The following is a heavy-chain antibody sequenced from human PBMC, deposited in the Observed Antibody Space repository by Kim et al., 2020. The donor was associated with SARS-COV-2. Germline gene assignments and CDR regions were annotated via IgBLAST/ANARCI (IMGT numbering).Heavy chain of an antibody. D-gene: IGHD4-17*01. CDR1: EITFSNHW. V-gene: IGHV3-7*01. CDR3: ASRYGDFEHKLA. J-gene: IGHJ5*02. Sequence: GGSLRLSCRASEITFSNHWMSWVRQAPGKGLESVAIINQDGTDTYYVDSVKGRFTISRGNAKNALYLQMNSLRAEDTAVYYCASRYGDFEHKLAWGQGTL. CDR2: INQDGTDT.